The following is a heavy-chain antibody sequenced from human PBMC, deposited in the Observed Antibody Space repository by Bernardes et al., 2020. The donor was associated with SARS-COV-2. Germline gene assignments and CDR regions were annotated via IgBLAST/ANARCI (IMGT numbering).Heavy chain of an antibody. CDR2: ISSSSSYI. CDR1: GFTFSSYS. J-gene: IGHJ3*02. V-gene: IGHV3-21*01. Sequence: GGSLRLSCAASGFTFSSYSMNWVRQAPGKGLEWVSSISSSSSYIYYADSVKGRFTISRDNAKNSLYLQMNSLRAEDTAVYYCARDLEYSSSLDAFDIWGQGTMVTVSS. CDR3: ARDLEYSSSLDAFDI. D-gene: IGHD6-6*01.